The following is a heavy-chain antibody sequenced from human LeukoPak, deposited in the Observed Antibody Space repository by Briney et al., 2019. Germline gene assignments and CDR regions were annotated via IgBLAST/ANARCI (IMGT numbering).Heavy chain of an antibody. CDR1: GFTFTSSA. D-gene: IGHD2-2*01. CDR2: IVVGSGNT. V-gene: IGHV1-58*01. J-gene: IGHJ6*03. Sequence: SVKVSCKASGFTFTSSAVQWVRQARGQRLEWIGWIVVGSGNTNYVQKFQERVIITRDMSTSTAYMELSSLRSEDTAVYYCAADIVVVPAADYYYYMDVWGKGTTVTVSS. CDR3: AADIVVVPAADYYYYMDV.